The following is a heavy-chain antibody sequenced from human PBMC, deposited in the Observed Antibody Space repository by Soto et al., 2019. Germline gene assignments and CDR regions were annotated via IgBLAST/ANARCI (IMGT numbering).Heavy chain of an antibody. V-gene: IGHV4-59*01. CDR1: GGSISSYY. J-gene: IGHJ4*02. CDR2: IYYSGST. Sequence: QVQLQESGPGLVKPSETLSLTCTVSGGSISSYYWSWIRQPPGKGLEWIGYIYYSGSTNYNPSLKSRVTVSVDTSKNQFSLKLSFVAAADTAVYYCARSGGLVFDYWGQGTLVTVSS. D-gene: IGHD1-26*01. CDR3: ARSGGLVFDY.